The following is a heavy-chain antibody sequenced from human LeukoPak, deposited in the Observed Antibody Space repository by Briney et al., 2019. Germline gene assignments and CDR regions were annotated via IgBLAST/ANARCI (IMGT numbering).Heavy chain of an antibody. J-gene: IGHJ5*02. V-gene: IGHV3-48*03. CDR2: ISTSGSTM. D-gene: IGHD1-26*01. Sequence: PGGSLRLSCAASGFTFSSYEMNWVRQAPGKGLEWVSYISTSGSTMYYADSVKGRFTISRDNAKNSLYLQMNGLRAEDTAVYYCARSSSGSYHTWGQGTLATVFS. CDR1: GFTFSSYE. CDR3: ARSSSGSYHT.